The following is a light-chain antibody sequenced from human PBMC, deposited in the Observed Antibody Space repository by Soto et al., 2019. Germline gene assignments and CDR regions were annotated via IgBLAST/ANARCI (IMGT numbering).Light chain of an antibody. V-gene: IGKV3-11*01. Sequence: EIVLTQSPSTLSLSPGERAILSCRASQSVRYNYLGWYQQKPGQAPRLLIYDTSKRATGIPARFSGSGSGTDFALTISSLEPEDFAVYYCQQRSTSWTFGRGTKVEIK. CDR1: QSVRYNY. CDR3: QQRSTSWT. J-gene: IGKJ1*01. CDR2: DTS.